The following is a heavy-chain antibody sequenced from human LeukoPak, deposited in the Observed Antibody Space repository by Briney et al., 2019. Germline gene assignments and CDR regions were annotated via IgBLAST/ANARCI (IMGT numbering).Heavy chain of an antibody. CDR1: GYTFTGYY. Sequence: ASVKVSCKASGYTFTGYYMHWVRQAPGQGLEWMGQINPNSGGTNYAQKFQGRVTMTRDTSISTAYMELSRLRSDDTAVYYCARDLSAGRISIAVAGILFHYWGQGTLVTVSS. D-gene: IGHD6-19*01. CDR2: INPNSGGT. J-gene: IGHJ4*02. V-gene: IGHV1-2*06. CDR3: ARDLSAGRISIAVAGILFHY.